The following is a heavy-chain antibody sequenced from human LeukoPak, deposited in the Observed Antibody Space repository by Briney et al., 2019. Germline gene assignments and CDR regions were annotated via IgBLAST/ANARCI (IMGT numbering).Heavy chain of an antibody. CDR3: ARHGPYWAVAGPEEI. V-gene: IGHV4-39*01. J-gene: IGHJ3*02. CDR2: IYYSGST. D-gene: IGHD6-19*01. CDR1: CGSISSSSYY. Sequence: SETLSLTCTVSCGSISSSSYYWGWIRQPPGKGLEWIGSIYYSGSTYYNPSLKSRVTISVDTSKNQFSLKLSTVTAADTAVYYCARHGPYWAVAGPEEIWGQGTMVTVSS.